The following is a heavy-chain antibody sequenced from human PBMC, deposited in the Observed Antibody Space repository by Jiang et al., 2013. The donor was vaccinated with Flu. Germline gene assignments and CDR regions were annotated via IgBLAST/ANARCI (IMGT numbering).Heavy chain of an antibody. V-gene: IGHV4-39*07. Sequence: YSGSTYYNRTLKSRVTISVDTSKNQXSLKLSSVTAADTAVYYCARDSSRDTMIVVVISAFDIWGQGTMVTVSS. D-gene: IGHD3-22*01. CDR2: YSGST. J-gene: IGHJ3*02. CDR3: ARDSSRDTMIVVVISAFDI.